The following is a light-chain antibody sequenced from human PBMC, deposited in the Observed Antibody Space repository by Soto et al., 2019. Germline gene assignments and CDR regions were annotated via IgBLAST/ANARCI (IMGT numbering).Light chain of an antibody. CDR1: SSDIGGYNY. Sequence: QSALTQPASVSGSPGQSTTISCTGTSSDIGGYNYVSWYQQHPGKVPKLMIFEVSNRPSGVSYRFSGSKSGNTASLTISGLQAEDEADYYCSSYTGSSTLYVFGTGTKVTAL. CDR3: SSYTGSSTLYV. J-gene: IGLJ1*01. V-gene: IGLV2-14*01. CDR2: EVS.